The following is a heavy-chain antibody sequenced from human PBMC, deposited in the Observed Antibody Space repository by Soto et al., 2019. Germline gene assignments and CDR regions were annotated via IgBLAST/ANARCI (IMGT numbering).Heavy chain of an antibody. J-gene: IGHJ4*02. D-gene: IGHD3-10*01. V-gene: IGHV3-30-3*01. Sequence: QVQLVESGGGVVQPGRSLRLSCAASGFTFSSYAMHWVRQAPGKGLEWVAVISYDGSNKYYADSVKGRFTISRDNSKNTLYLQMNSLRAEDTAVYYCARDRHDPMVRGVISGLFVYWGQGTLVTVSS. CDR2: ISYDGSNK. CDR3: ARDRHDPMVRGVISGLFVY. CDR1: GFTFSSYA.